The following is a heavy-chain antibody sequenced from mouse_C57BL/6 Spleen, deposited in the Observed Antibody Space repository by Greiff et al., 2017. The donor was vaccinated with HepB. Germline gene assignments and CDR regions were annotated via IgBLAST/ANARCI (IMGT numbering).Heavy chain of an antibody. CDR2: ISDGGSYT. J-gene: IGHJ1*03. Sequence: EVKLMESGGGLVKPGGSLKLSCAASGFTFSSYAMSWVRQTPEERLEWVATISDGGSYTYYPDNVKGRLTISRDNAKNNLYLQMSHLKSEDTAMYYCARARGYGNDWYFDVWGTGTTVTVSS. V-gene: IGHV5-4*03. D-gene: IGHD2-10*02. CDR3: ARARGYGNDWYFDV. CDR1: GFTFSSYA.